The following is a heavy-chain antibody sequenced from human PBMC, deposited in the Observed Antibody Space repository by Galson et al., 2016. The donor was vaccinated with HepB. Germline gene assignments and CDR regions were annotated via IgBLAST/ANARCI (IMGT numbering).Heavy chain of an antibody. Sequence: LSLSCAASRFTFSDHAMHWVRRAPGKGLDYVSAISGNGDNTHYADSVRGRFTISRDNSKNTLYLQMSSLRAEDAAIYYCAKHRLGYYDSGSPFDYWGQGTLVTVSS. V-gene: IGHV3-64D*08. CDR3: AKHRLGYYDSGSPFDY. D-gene: IGHD3-10*01. J-gene: IGHJ4*02. CDR2: ISGNGDNT. CDR1: RFTFSDHA.